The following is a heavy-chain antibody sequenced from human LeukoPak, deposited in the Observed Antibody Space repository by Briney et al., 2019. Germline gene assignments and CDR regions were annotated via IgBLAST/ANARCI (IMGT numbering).Heavy chain of an antibody. CDR3: ARARSWYDILTGYFRAGKEDYFDY. J-gene: IGHJ4*02. CDR1: GGSFSGYY. D-gene: IGHD3-9*01. Sequence: SETLSLTRAVYGGSFSGYYWSWIRQPPGKGLEWIGEINHSGSTNYNPSLKSRVTISVDTSKNQFPLKLSSVTAADTAVYYCARARSWYDILTGYFRAGKEDYFDYWGQGTLVTVSS. V-gene: IGHV4-34*01. CDR2: INHSGST.